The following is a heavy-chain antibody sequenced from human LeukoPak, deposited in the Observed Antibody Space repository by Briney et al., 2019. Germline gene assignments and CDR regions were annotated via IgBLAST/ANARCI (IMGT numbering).Heavy chain of an antibody. CDR1: GDSVSSNTAA. CDR2: TYYRSKWYN. Sequence: SQTLSLTCAICGDSVSSNTAAWNWIRQSPSRGLEWLGRTYYRSKWYNDYAVSVKSRITSNPDTSKNQFSLQLNSVTSEDTAVYFCARVKDYYDGSVYYFLDYWGQGTLVTVSS. J-gene: IGHJ4*02. CDR3: ARVKDYYDGSVYYFLDY. V-gene: IGHV6-1*01. D-gene: IGHD3-22*01.